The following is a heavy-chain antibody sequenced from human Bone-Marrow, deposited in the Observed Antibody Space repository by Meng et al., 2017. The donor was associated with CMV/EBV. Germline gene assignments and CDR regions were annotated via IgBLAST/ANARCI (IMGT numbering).Heavy chain of an antibody. V-gene: IGHV3-30*04. CDR3: ARDFQYDSSGYSGY. Sequence: GGSLRLSCAASGFTFSTYAMHWVRQAPGKGLEWVSIISYDGSNKYYADSVKGRFTISRDNYKNTLYLQMNSLRAEDTAVYYCARDFQYDSSGYSGYWGQGTLVTVSS. CDR2: ISYDGSNK. J-gene: IGHJ4*02. D-gene: IGHD3-22*01. CDR1: GFTFSTYA.